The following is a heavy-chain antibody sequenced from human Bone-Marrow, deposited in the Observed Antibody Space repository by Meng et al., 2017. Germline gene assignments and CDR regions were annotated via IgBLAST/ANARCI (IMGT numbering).Heavy chain of an antibody. D-gene: IGHD5-24*01. CDR1: GGSTSSGDYY. J-gene: IGHJ4*02. CDR3: ARVETATTNPYFDY. V-gene: IGHV4-30-4*01. CDR2: IYYSGST. Sequence: QVQLQESGPGLVKPSQTLSLTCTVSGGSTSSGDYYWSWIRQPPGRGLEWIGYIYYSGSTYYNPSLRSRVTISVDTSKNQFSLILTSVTAADTAVYFCARVETATTNPYFDYWGQGTLVTVSS.